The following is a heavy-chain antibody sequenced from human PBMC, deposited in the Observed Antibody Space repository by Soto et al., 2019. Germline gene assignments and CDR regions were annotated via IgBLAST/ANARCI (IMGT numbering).Heavy chain of an antibody. CDR2: IIPNLGIT. Sequence: QVQLVQSGAEVKKPGSSVKVSCKASGGTLSSYTFSWVRQAPGQGLEWMGRIIPNLGITNYAQKFQGRITIIVDKSTSTAYRELSSLRSDDTAVYYCARDKGYCSGASCPDFDYWGQGTLVTVSS. D-gene: IGHD2-15*01. CDR3: ARDKGYCSGASCPDFDY. J-gene: IGHJ4*02. V-gene: IGHV1-69*08. CDR1: GGTLSSYT.